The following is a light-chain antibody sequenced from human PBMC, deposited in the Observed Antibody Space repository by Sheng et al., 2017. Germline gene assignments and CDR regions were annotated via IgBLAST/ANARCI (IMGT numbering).Light chain of an antibody. CDR1: SSDVGGYNS. Sequence: QSALTQPASVSGSPGQSITISCTGTSSDVGGYNSVSWYQQHPDKAPKFIIYDVSHRPSGVSTRFSGSRSGNTASLTISGLQAEDEADYYCSSYAGSNNLGVFGGGTKLTVL. V-gene: IGLV2-14*03. CDR3: SSYAGSNNLGV. J-gene: IGLJ2*01. CDR2: DVS.